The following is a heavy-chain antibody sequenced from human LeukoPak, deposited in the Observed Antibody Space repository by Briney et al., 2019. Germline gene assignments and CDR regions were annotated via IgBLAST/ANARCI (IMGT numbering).Heavy chain of an antibody. CDR3: AKDPWALTGTTPDY. CDR2: ISGSGGST. CDR1: GFTFSSYA. D-gene: IGHD1-7*01. J-gene: IGHJ4*02. V-gene: IGHV3-23*01. Sequence: GGSLRLSCAASGFTFSSYAMSWVRQAPGKGLEWVSAISGSGGSTYYADSVKGRFTISRDNAKNTLYLQMNSLRAEDTAVYYCAKDPWALTGTTPDYWGQGTLATVSS.